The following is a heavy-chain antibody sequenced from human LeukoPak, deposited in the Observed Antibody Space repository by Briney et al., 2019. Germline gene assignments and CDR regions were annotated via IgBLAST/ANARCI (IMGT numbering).Heavy chain of an antibody. CDR3: AKMVHTEQWLVPFDY. CDR1: GFTFSNFA. Sequence: GGSLRLSCAASGFTFSNFAMNWVRQAPGKGLEWVSTISGSGGGTYYADSVKGRFTISRDNSKNTLYLQMNSLRAEDTAVYYCAKMVHTEQWLVPFDYWGQGTLVTVSS. D-gene: IGHD6-19*01. J-gene: IGHJ4*02. V-gene: IGHV3-23*01. CDR2: ISGSGGGT.